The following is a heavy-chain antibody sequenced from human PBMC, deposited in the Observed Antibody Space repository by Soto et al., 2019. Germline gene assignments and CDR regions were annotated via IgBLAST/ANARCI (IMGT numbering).Heavy chain of an antibody. CDR2: IPQDEVDG. CDR3: ARDHLILPAHDFFDGPDV. Sequence: GGSLRLSCEVPGFTFSMYSMSWVRQSPGKGLEWVAKIPQDEVDGHYADSVKGRFTISRDNGKNSLYPQLNNLRAEDTAVYYCARDHLILPAHDFFDGPDVWIRGTTV. J-gene: IGHJ6*02. V-gene: IGHV3-7*03. CDR1: GFTFSMYS. D-gene: IGHD2-21*02.